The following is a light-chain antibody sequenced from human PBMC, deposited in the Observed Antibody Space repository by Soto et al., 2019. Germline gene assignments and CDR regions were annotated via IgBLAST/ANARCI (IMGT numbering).Light chain of an antibody. CDR3: QKYGSSPNT. CDR1: QSVGSSF. J-gene: IGKJ2*01. CDR2: GAS. V-gene: IGKV3-20*01. Sequence: EIVLTQSPGTLSLSPGERTTLSCRASQSVGSSFLAWYQQKPGQAPRLLIYGASSRATGIPDRFSGSGSGTDFTLTISRLEPEDFAVYYCQKYGSSPNTFGQGTKLEI.